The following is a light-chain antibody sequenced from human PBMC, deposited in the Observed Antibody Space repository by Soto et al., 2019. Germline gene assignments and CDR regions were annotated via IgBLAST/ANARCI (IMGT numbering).Light chain of an antibody. CDR2: AAS. V-gene: IGKV1-27*01. CDR1: QGISNY. CDR3: QKYTNVPA. J-gene: IGKJ4*01. Sequence: DIQMTQYPSSLSASVGDRVTITCRASQGISNYLAWYQQIPGKVPKLLISAASTLQSGVPSRFSGSGSGTDFTLTISSLQPEDVATYYCQKYTNVPAFGGGTKVVI.